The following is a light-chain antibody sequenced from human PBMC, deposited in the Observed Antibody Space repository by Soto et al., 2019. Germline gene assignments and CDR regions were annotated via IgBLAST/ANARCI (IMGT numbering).Light chain of an antibody. V-gene: IGKV3-20*01. CDR2: GAS. CDR3: QQYNNYST. CDR1: QSVSSSY. J-gene: IGKJ1*01. Sequence: IVLTQSPVTLSLSPGERSTLSCRASQSVSSSYLAWYQQKPGQAPRLLIYGASSRATGIPDRFSGSGSGTDFTLTISSLQPDDFATYYCQQYNNYSTFGQGTKVDIK.